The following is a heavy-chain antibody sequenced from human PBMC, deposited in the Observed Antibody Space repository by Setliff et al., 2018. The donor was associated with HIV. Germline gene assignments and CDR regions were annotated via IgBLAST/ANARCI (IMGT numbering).Heavy chain of an antibody. D-gene: IGHD1-1*01. Sequence: SETLSLTCTVSGDSIDDFYWSWIRQPPGQGLEWIGYIFSNVTTNYSPSLKSRVTMSIDRSKSQFLLNLTSVNASDTAIYYCARRKLSKGGAFDYWGQGAPVTVSS. CDR3: ARRKLSKGGAFDY. CDR1: GDSIDDFY. CDR2: IFSNVTT. V-gene: IGHV4-4*09. J-gene: IGHJ4*02.